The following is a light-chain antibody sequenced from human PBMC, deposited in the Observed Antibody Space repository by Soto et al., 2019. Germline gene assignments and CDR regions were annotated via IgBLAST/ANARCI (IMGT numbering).Light chain of an antibody. CDR3: PRARRSWWA. J-gene: IGKJ1*01. CDR1: ETINIW. CDR2: EAS. V-gene: IGKV1-5*03. Sequence: TNTCRASETINIWLAWYQQKPGKAPKLLISEASSLESGVPPRFSGIGSGTGRTLTYVCVLGVHFEPLFCPRARRSWWALGRGTKVDI.